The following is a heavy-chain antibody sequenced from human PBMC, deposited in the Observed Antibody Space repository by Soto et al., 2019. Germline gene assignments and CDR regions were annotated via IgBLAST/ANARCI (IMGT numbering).Heavy chain of an antibody. CDR2: IYYSGST. CDR1: GGSISSYY. J-gene: IGHJ4*02. D-gene: IGHD6-19*01. V-gene: IGHV4-59*01. Sequence: QVQLQESGPGLVKPSETLSLTCTVSGGSISSYYWSWIRQPPGKGLEWIGYIYYSGSTNYNPSLKGRVTISVDTSKNQFSLKLSSVTAADTAVYYCACAVAGTSYFDYWGQGTLVTVSS. CDR3: ACAVAGTSYFDY.